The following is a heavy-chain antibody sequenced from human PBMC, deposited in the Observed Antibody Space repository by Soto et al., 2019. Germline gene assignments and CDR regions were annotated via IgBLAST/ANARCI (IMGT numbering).Heavy chain of an antibody. CDR3: AKDTEWELHH. CDR2: ISYDGSNK. D-gene: IGHD1-26*01. Sequence: GGSLRLSCAASGFTFSSYGMHWVRQAPGKGLEWVAVISYDGSNKYYADSVKGRFTISRDNSKNTLYLQMNSLRAEDTAVYYCAKDTEWELHHWGQGTLVTVSS. J-gene: IGHJ4*02. CDR1: GFTFSSYG. V-gene: IGHV3-30*18.